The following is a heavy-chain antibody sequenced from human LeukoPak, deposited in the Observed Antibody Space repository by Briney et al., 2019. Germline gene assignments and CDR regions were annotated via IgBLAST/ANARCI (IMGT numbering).Heavy chain of an antibody. Sequence: GGSLRLSCAASGFTFSDYYMSWVRQTPGRGLEWVSHFSSGGNAEYYADSVRGRFSMSRDNAKNSLYLEMNSLRAEDTAVYYCARDTVNGPFVISLDYWGQGALVTVSS. CDR3: ARDTVNGPFVISLDY. D-gene: IGHD2-8*01. CDR2: FSSGGNAE. V-gene: IGHV3-11*04. J-gene: IGHJ4*02. CDR1: GFTFSDYY.